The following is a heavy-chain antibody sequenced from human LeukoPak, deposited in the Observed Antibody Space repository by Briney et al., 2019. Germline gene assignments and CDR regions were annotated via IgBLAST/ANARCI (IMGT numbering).Heavy chain of an antibody. D-gene: IGHD1-26*01. CDR3: ATQWDGGAGAFDT. CDR2: ISSSSSYI. Sequence: EAGGSLRLSCAASGFTFSSYSMNWVRQAPGKGLEWVSAISSSSSYIYYADSVKGRFTISRDNSKNTLYLQMNSLRAEDTAMYYCATQWDGGAGAFDTWGQGTMVTVSS. J-gene: IGHJ3*02. V-gene: IGHV3-21*01. CDR1: GFTFSSYS.